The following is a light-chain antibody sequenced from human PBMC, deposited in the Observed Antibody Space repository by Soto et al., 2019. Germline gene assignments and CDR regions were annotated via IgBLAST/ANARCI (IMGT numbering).Light chain of an antibody. CDR1: SSNIGAGYD. CDR2: GNS. CDR3: QSYDSSLSGL. J-gene: IGLJ2*01. Sequence: QSVLTQPPSVSGAPVQRLTISCTGSSSNIGAGYDVHWYQQLPGTAPKLLIYGNSNRPSGVPDRFSGSKSGTSDSLDITVLQAEDEADYYCQSYDSSLSGLFGGGTQLTVL. V-gene: IGLV1-40*01.